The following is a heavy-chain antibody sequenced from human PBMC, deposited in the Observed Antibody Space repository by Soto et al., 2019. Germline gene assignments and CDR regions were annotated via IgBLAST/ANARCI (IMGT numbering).Heavy chain of an antibody. CDR3: ARDYNGMTTVTTPDY. J-gene: IGHJ4*02. D-gene: IGHD4-17*01. Sequence: PGGSLRLSCAASGFTFSSYWMSWVRQAPGKGLEWVANIKQDGSEKYYVDSVKGRFTISRDNAKNSLYLQMNSLRAEDKAVYYCARDYNGMTTVTTPDYWGQGSLVTVSS. CDR2: IKQDGSEK. CDR1: GFTFSSYW. V-gene: IGHV3-7*01.